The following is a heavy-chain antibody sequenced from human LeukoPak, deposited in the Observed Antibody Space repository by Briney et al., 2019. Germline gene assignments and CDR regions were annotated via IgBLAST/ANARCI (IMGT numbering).Heavy chain of an antibody. CDR3: AADGGCSYGYAY. Sequence: ASVKVSCKASGFSFSSSAMQWVRQARGQRLEWIGWIVVGSGNKNYAQKFQERLTITRDMSTTTAYMELSSLRSEDTAVYYCAADGGCSYGYAYWGQGTLVTVSS. CDR1: GFSFSSSA. D-gene: IGHD5-18*01. J-gene: IGHJ4*02. V-gene: IGHV1-58*02. CDR2: IVVGSGNK.